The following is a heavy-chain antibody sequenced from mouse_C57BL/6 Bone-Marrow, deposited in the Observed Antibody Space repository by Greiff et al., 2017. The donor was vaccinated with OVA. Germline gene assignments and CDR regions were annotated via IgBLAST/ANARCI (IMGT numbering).Heavy chain of an antibody. J-gene: IGHJ1*03. V-gene: IGHV1-67*01. CDR1: GYTFTDYA. Sequence: VKLVESGPELVRPGVSVKISCKGSGYTFTDYAMHWVKQSHAKSLEWIGVISTYYGDASYNQKFKDKATMTVDKSSSTAYMELARLTSEDSAVYYCARSDYYGSTPYWYFDVWGTGTTVTVSS. D-gene: IGHD1-1*01. CDR2: ISTYYGDA. CDR3: ARSDYYGSTPYWYFDV.